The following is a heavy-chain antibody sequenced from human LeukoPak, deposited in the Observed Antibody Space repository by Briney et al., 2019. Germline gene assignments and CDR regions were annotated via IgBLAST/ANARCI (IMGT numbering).Heavy chain of an antibody. D-gene: IGHD2-2*01. Sequence: GGSLRLSCAASGFTFSSYAMSWVRQAPGKGLEWVSAISGSGGSTYYADSVKGRFTISRDNAKNSLYLQMNSLRAEDTAVYYCARGRIVVVPAAPPDFQHWGQGTLVTVSS. CDR1: GFTFSSYA. CDR2: ISGSGGST. V-gene: IGHV3-23*01. J-gene: IGHJ1*01. CDR3: ARGRIVVVPAAPPDFQH.